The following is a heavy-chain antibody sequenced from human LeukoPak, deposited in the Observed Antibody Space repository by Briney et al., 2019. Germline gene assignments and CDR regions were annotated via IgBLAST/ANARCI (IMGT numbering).Heavy chain of an antibody. CDR3: ARSSDKGSVDI. CDR1: GFTVSGNY. D-gene: IGHD3-22*01. V-gene: IGHV3-7*01. CDR2: INQDGSAE. Sequence: PGGSLRLSCAASGFTVSGNYMSWVRQTPGKRLEWVANINQDGSAEYYVDSVQGRFTISKDNAKNSLYLQMTTLRAEDTAVYYCARSSDKGSVDIWGQGTMVTVSS. J-gene: IGHJ3*02.